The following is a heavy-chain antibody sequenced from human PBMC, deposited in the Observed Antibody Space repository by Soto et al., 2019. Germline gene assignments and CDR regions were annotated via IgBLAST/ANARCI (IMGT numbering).Heavy chain of an antibody. V-gene: IGHV3-33*01. CDR2: IWYDGSNK. Sequence: GGSLRLSCAASGFTFSSYGMHWVRQAPGKGLEWVAVIWYDGSNKYYADSVKGRFTISRDNSKNTLYLQMNSLRAEDTAVYYCARVGERTIFGVVPNWFDPWGQGTLVTVSS. J-gene: IGHJ5*02. CDR1: GFTFSSYG. D-gene: IGHD3-3*01. CDR3: ARVGERTIFGVVPNWFDP.